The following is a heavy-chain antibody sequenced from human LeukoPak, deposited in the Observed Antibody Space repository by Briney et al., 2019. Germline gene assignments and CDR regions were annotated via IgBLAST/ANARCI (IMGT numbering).Heavy chain of an antibody. V-gene: IGHV3-48*01. J-gene: IGHJ4*02. D-gene: IGHD4-17*01. CDR1: GLTFSSYC. CDR3: ARDYGDYGEYFDY. Sequence: GRSLTLSCAASGLTFSSYCMNWVRQAPGEGLEWVSYISSSSSTTYYADSVKGPFTSSRDNAKNSVFLQMNMLRGEDTAVYYCARDYGDYGEYFDYWGQGTLVTVSS. CDR2: ISSSSSTT.